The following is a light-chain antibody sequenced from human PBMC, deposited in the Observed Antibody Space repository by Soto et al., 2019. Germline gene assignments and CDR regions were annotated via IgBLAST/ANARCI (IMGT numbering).Light chain of an antibody. Sequence: DIQMTQSPSSLSASLGDRVTITCRASQSINNWLAWYQLKLGKAPKLLIYKASSLESGVPSRFSGSGSGTDFTLTISSLQPEDFATYYCQQSTTFGQGTKVDIK. J-gene: IGKJ1*01. CDR2: KAS. V-gene: IGKV1-5*03. CDR3: QQSTT. CDR1: QSINNW.